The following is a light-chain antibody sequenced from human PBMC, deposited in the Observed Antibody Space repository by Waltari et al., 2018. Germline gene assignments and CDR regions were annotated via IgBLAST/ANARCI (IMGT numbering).Light chain of an antibody. CDR3: QTWDDTTVV. J-gene: IGLJ2*01. Sequence: SYELTQPPSVSVSPGQTASISCSGHKLDDKYVSWYQQKPGQSPVLVIYEDSQRPSGVPERFSGSNSGNTATLTISGTQAMDEGDFYCQTWDDTTVVFGGGTKVTVL. V-gene: IGLV3-1*01. CDR1: KLDDKY. CDR2: EDS.